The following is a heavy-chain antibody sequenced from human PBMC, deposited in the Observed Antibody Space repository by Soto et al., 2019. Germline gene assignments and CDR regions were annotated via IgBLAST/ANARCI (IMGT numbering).Heavy chain of an antibody. CDR1: GYTFTSYG. CDR2: IRSYNNST. D-gene: IGHD2-8*01. CDR3: ARHGNGDDY. V-gene: IGHV1-18*01. Sequence: QVQLVQSGAEVKKPGASVKVSYKASGYTFTSYGVNWVRQAPGQGLEWMGWIRSYNNSTNYAQKLQGRVTMTTDTSTNTAYMELRSLRSDDTAVYYCARHGNGDDYWGQGTLVTVSS. J-gene: IGHJ4*02.